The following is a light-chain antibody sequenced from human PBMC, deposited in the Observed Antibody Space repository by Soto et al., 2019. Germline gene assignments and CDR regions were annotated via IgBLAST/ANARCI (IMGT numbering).Light chain of an antibody. V-gene: IGKV1-5*03. CDR1: QSINTW. CDR3: QQYNSHSSYT. Sequence: DIQMTQSPSTLSASVGDRVTITCRASQSINTWLAWYQQKPGKAPKLLIYKASSLGSGVPSRFSGSGSGTEFTLTFSSLEPDDFAVYYCQQYNSHSSYTFGQGTKLEIK. CDR2: KAS. J-gene: IGKJ2*01.